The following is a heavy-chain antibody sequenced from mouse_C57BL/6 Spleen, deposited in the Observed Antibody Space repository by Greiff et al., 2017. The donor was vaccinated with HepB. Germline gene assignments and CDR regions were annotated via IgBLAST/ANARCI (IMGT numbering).Heavy chain of an antibody. CDR2: IYPGSGNT. J-gene: IGHJ4*01. CDR1: GYTFTSYW. Sequence: QVQLQQPGAELVKPGASVKMSCKASGYTFTSYWITWVKQRPGQGLEWIGDIYPGSGNTYYNEKFKGKATLTADKSSSTAYMELRSLTSEDSAVYFCARLNYDYGYAMDYWGQGTSVTVSS. V-gene: IGHV1-55*01. CDR3: ARLNYDYGYAMDY. D-gene: IGHD2-4*01.